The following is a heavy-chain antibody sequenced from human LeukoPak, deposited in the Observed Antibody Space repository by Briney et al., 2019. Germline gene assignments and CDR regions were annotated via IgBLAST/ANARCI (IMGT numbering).Heavy chain of an antibody. D-gene: IGHD3-10*01. CDR1: RFTFDTYT. CDR2: ITSTSNYI. CDR3: ARYRDIYTGSHYACDV. V-gene: IGHV3-21*01. J-gene: IGHJ3*01. Sequence: PRGSLRLSCTAPRFTFDTYTMNWVCQAPGKGLEWVSSITSTSNYIYYADSVKGRFTVSRDNARNSLSLHMSSLRAEDTAVYYCARYRDIYTGSHYACDVWGQGPMVTVSS.